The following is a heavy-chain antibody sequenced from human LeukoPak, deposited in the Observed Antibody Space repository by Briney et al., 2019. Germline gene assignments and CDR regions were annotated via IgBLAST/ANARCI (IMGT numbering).Heavy chain of an antibody. CDR2: IYYSGST. CDR3: ARDLAQGVQH. D-gene: IGHD3-3*02. V-gene: IGHV4-59*01. J-gene: IGHJ1*01. CDR1: GGSISSYY. Sequence: SETLSLTCTVSGGSISSYYWSWIWQPPGKGLEWIGYIYYSGSTNYNPSLKSRVTISVDTSKNQFSLKLSSVTAADTAVYYCARDLAQGVQHWGQGTLVTVSS.